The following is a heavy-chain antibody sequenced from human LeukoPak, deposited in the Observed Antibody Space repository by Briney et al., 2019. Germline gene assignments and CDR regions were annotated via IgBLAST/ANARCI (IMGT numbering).Heavy chain of an antibody. D-gene: IGHD5-24*01. Sequence: SETLSLTCTVSGGSISSHYWSWIRQPPGKGLEWIGYIYYSGSTNYNLSLKSRVTISVDTSKNQFSLKLSSVTAADTAVYYCARMGDGYNSFDYWGQGTLVTVSS. J-gene: IGHJ4*02. CDR2: IYYSGST. CDR3: ARMGDGYNSFDY. V-gene: IGHV4-59*11. CDR1: GGSISSHY.